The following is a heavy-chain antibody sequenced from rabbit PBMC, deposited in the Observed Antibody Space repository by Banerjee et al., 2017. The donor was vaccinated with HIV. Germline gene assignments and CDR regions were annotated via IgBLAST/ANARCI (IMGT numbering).Heavy chain of an antibody. CDR1: GFSFSSSYY. V-gene: IGHV1S45*01. Sequence: QQQLVESGGGLVQPEGSLTLTCTASGFSFSSSYYMCWVRQAPGKGLEWIGCIDVGSSGSTYYASWAKGRFTISKTSSTTVTLQMTSLTVADTATYFCAREYYDMTFNLWGQGTLVTVS. CDR3: AREYYDMTFNL. J-gene: IGHJ4*01. D-gene: IGHD1-1*01. CDR2: IDVGSSGST.